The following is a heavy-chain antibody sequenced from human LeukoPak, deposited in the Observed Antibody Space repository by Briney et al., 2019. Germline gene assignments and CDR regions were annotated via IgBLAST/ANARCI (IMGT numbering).Heavy chain of an antibody. J-gene: IGHJ4*02. D-gene: IGHD3-10*01. Sequence: SETLSLTCTVSGGSISSGDYYWSWIRQPPGKGLEWIGYIYYSGSTYYNPSLKSRVTMSVDTSKNQFSLKLSSVTAADTAVYYCAREPAYYYGSGSYYNDYWGQGTLVTVSS. CDR2: IYYSGST. CDR3: AREPAYYYGSGSYYNDY. V-gene: IGHV4-30-4*01. CDR1: GGSISSGDYY.